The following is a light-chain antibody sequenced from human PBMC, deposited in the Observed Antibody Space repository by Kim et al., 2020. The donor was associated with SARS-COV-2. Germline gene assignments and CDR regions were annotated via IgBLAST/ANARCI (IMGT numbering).Light chain of an antibody. CDR3: NARDTNDIVL. CDR2: GKN. V-gene: IGLV3-19*01. Sequence: ALGQTVRITCQGDSLRSFSATWYQQKPGQAPILLIYGKNNRPSGIPDRFSGSSSGNTASLTITGTQAGDEADYYCNARDTNDIVLFGGGTQLTVL. CDR1: SLRSFS. J-gene: IGLJ2*01.